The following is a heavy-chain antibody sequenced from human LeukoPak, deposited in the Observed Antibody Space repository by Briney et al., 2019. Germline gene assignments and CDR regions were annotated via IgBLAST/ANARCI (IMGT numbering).Heavy chain of an antibody. Sequence: GGSLRLSCAASGFTVSSNYMSWVRQAPGKGLEWVSVIYSGGSTYYADSVKGRLTISRDNSKNTLYLQMNSLRAEDTAVYYCARDRSGDYEDYWGQGTLVTVSS. CDR3: ARDRSGDYEDY. CDR1: GFTVSSNY. CDR2: IYSGGST. V-gene: IGHV3-53*01. J-gene: IGHJ4*02. D-gene: IGHD4-17*01.